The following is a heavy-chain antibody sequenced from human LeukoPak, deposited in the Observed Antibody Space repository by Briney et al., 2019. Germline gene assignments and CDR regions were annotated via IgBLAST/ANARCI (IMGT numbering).Heavy chain of an antibody. J-gene: IGHJ5*02. D-gene: IGHD2-15*01. CDR3: ARVVAILTPFSSENWFDP. V-gene: IGHV1-2*02. CDR2: VNPDNDGT. Sequence: GASVKVSCKASGYAFTGYYVYWVRQAPGQGLEWMGWVNPDNDGTNYAQKFQGRVTMTSDTSISTAYMELSTLRSDDTAVYYCARVVAILTPFSSENWFDPWGQGTLVTVSS. CDR1: GYAFTGYY.